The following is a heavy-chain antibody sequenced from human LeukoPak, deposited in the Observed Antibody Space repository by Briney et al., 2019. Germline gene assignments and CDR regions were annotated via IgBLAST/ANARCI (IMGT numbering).Heavy chain of an antibody. Sequence: ASVKVSCKASGYTFTGYYMHWVRQAPGQGLEWMGWINPNSGGTNYAQKFQGRVTMTRDTSISTACMELSRLRSDDTAVYYCARDQGYCSSTSCSFDYWGQGTLVTVSS. D-gene: IGHD2-2*01. CDR1: GYTFTGYY. CDR2: INPNSGGT. J-gene: IGHJ4*02. CDR3: ARDQGYCSSTSCSFDY. V-gene: IGHV1-2*02.